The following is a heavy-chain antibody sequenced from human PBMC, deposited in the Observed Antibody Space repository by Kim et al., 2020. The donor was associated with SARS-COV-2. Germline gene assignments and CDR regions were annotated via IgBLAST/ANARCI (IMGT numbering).Heavy chain of an antibody. Sequence: YADSVKGRFTISRDNAKNSLYLQMNSLRAEDTALYYCAKAYLGAFGAFDIWGQGTMVTVSS. D-gene: IGHD3-10*01. V-gene: IGHV3-9*01. J-gene: IGHJ3*02. CDR3: AKAYLGAFGAFDI.